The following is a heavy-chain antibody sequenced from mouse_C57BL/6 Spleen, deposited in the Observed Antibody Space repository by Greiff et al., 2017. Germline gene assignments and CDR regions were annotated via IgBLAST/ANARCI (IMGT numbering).Heavy chain of an antibody. J-gene: IGHJ3*01. Sequence: VQLQQSGPELVKPGASVKIPCKASGYTFTDYNMDWVKQSHGKSLEWIGDINPNNGGTIYNQKFKGKATLTVDKSSSTAYIELRSLTSEDTAVYYCAMGLPAWFAYWGQGTLVTVSA. CDR1: GYTFTDYN. CDR3: AMGLPAWFAY. D-gene: IGHD2-4*01. CDR2: INPNNGGT. V-gene: IGHV1-18*01.